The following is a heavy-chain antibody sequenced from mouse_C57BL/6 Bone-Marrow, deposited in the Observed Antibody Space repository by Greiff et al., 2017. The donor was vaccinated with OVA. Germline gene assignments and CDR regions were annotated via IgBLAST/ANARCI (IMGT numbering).Heavy chain of an antibody. CDR1: GYTFTSYW. CDR2: IHPNSGST. D-gene: IGHD2-4*01. J-gene: IGHJ3*01. Sequence: QVQLQQPGAELVKPGASVKLSCKASGYTFTSYWMHWVKQRPGQGLEWIGMIHPNSGSTNFNEKFKSKATLTVDKSSSTAYMQLSSLTSEDSAVYYCAVYDYDGPLSYWGQGTLVTVSA. V-gene: IGHV1-64*01. CDR3: AVYDYDGPLSY.